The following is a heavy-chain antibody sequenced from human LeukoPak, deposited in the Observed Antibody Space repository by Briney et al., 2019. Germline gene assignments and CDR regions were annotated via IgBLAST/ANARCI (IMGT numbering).Heavy chain of an antibody. Sequence: SETLSLTCAVSDDSFSSHYWTWIRRPPGKGLEWIGYISYIGSTNYSPSLKSRVTISIDTSRNQFPLRLSSVTAADTAVYYCARDLVTVTKGFDIWGQGTMVSVSS. CDR1: DDSFSSHY. CDR3: ARDLVTVTKGFDI. V-gene: IGHV4-59*11. D-gene: IGHD4-17*01. J-gene: IGHJ3*02. CDR2: ISYIGST.